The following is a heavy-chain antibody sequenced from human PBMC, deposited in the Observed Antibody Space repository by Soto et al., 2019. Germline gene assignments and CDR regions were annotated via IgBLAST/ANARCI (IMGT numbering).Heavy chain of an antibody. J-gene: IGHJ4*02. Sequence: QVQLVQSGAEVKKPGSSMKVSCKASGGTFSSYTISWVRQAPGQGLEWMGRIIPILGIANYAQKFQGRVTITADKSTSTDYMELSSLRSEDTDVYYCARQDCIGYYYVRNVDYWGQGPLVTVSS. D-gene: IGHD3-22*01. V-gene: IGHV1-69*02. CDR2: IIPILGIA. CDR1: GGTFSSYT. CDR3: ARQDCIGYYYVRNVDY.